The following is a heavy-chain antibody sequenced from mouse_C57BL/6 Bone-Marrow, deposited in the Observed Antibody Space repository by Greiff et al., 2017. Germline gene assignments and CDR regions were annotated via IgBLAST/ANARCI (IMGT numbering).Heavy chain of an antibody. CDR1: GYTFTSYW. D-gene: IGHD2-5*01. CDR3: ARGESNYLYWYVDV. CDR2: IDPSDSYT. Sequence: QVQLQQPGAELVMPGASVKLSCKASGYTFTSYWMHWVKQRPGQGLEWIGEIDPSDSYTNYNQKFKGKSTLTVDKSSSTAYMQLSSLTSEDSAVYYCARGESNYLYWYVDVWGTGTTVTVSS. V-gene: IGHV1-69*01. J-gene: IGHJ1*03.